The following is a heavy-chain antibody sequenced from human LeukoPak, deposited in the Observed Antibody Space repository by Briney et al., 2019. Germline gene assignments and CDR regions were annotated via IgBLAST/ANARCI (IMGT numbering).Heavy chain of an antibody. CDR3: ARHDYYGSLNWFDP. CDR1: GGSISSSGYY. Sequence: SSETLSLTCTVSGGSISSSGYYWGWIRQPPGKGLEWIGTIYYSGTTYYNPSLKSRLTISVDTSKNQFSLKLTSVTAADTAVYYCARHDYYGSLNWFDPWGQGTLITVSS. D-gene: IGHD3-10*01. J-gene: IGHJ5*02. V-gene: IGHV4-39*01. CDR2: IYYSGTT.